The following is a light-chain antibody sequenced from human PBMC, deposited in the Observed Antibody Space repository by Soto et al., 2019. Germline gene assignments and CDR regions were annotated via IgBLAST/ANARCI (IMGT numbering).Light chain of an antibody. CDR3: LHLNSYSPDT. Sequence: DIQLTQSPSFLSASVGDRVTITCRASQGISSYLAWYQQKPGKAPKLLIFAASTLQNGVPSRFSGSGSGTEFPLTISSLQAEDFATYYCLHLNSYSPDTFGPGTKVDIK. V-gene: IGKV1-9*01. J-gene: IGKJ3*01. CDR1: QGISSY. CDR2: AAS.